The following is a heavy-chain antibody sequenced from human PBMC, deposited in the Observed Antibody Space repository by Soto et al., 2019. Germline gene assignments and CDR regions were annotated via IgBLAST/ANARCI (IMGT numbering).Heavy chain of an antibody. V-gene: IGHV1-69*06. CDR2: IIPMFGTA. Sequence: QVQLVQSGAEVKKPGSSVKVSCKGSGDTFHRHALSWVRQAPGQGLEWMGGIIPMFGTANYAQKFQGRVTITADTSTSTAYMELSSLRFEDTAVYYCARSQNYGSGAYSDYWGQGTLVTISS. J-gene: IGHJ4*02. CDR3: ARSQNYGSGAYSDY. CDR1: GDTFHRHA. D-gene: IGHD3-10*01.